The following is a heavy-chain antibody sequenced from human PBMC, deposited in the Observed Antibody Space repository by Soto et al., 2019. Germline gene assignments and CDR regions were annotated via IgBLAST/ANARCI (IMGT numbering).Heavy chain of an antibody. CDR3: AKRHYYDFWLGNYYGLDV. CDR2: TDPGDSDT. J-gene: IGHJ6*02. D-gene: IGHD3-3*01. V-gene: IGHV5-51*01. CDR1: GYSFTSYW. Sequence: GESLKISCKGSGYSFTSYWIGWARQLAWQGLEWMGDTDPGDSDTRYSPSFQGQGTISADKSISTAYLQWSSLKASDTAMYYCAKRHYYDFWLGNYYGLDVSGQGTTVTLAS.